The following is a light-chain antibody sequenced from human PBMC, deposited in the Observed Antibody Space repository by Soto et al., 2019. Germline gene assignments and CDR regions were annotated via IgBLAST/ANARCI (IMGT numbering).Light chain of an antibody. CDR3: CSYAGSYVV. Sequence: QSVLTQPRSVSGCPGQSVTISCTGTSSDVGGYNYGSWYQQHPGKAPKLMIYDVSKRPSGVPDRFSGSKSGNTASLTISGLQAEDEADYYCCSYAGSYVVFGGGTKLTVL. CDR2: DVS. V-gene: IGLV2-11*01. J-gene: IGLJ2*01. CDR1: SSDVGGYNY.